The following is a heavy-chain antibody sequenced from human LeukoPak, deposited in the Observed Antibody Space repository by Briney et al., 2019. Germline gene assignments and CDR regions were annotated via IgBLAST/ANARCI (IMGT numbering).Heavy chain of an antibody. CDR2: IFHTGST. J-gene: IGHJ6*03. CDR1: GYSISSGYF. V-gene: IGHV4-38-2*02. Sequence: SETLSLTCNVSGYSISSGYFWGWIRQPPGKGLEWIGCIFHTGSTYYNPSLKSRVTISVDTSKNQFSLKLSSVTAADTAVYYCARENEGVVVVAATSYYYYYMDVWGKGTTVTVFS. CDR3: ARENEGVVVVAATSYYYYYMDV. D-gene: IGHD2-15*01.